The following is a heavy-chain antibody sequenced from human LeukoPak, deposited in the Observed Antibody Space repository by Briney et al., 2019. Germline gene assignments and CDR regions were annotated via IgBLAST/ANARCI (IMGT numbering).Heavy chain of an antibody. CDR3: ARPAYCGGDCYEPLWYFDL. Sequence: GESLKISCKGSGYSFTSYWIGWVRQMPGKGLEWMGIIYPGDSDTRYSSSFQGQVTISADKSISTAYLQWSSLKASDTAMYYCARPAYCGGDCYEPLWYFDLWGRGTLVTVSS. D-gene: IGHD2-21*01. CDR2: IYPGDSDT. CDR1: GYSFTSYW. V-gene: IGHV5-51*01. J-gene: IGHJ2*01.